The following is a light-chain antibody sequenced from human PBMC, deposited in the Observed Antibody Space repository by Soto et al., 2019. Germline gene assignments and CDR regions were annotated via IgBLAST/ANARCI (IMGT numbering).Light chain of an antibody. Sequence: EIVLTQSLGTLSLSPGERATLSCRASQSVSNNYLAWYQQKPGQAPRLLIYGVSSRATGIPDRFSGSGSGTDFTLTISRLEPEDFAVYYCQHYSYSRYFSFGPGTKVDIK. CDR1: QSVSNNY. J-gene: IGKJ3*01. V-gene: IGKV3-20*01. CDR2: GVS. CDR3: QHYSYSRYFS.